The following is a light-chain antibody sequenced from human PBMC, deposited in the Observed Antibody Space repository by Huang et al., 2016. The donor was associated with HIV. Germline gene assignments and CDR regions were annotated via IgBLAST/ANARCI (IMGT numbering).Light chain of an antibody. J-gene: IGKJ1*01. CDR2: KFS. V-gene: IGKV2-24*01. Sequence: DIVLTQSPISSPVTLGQQASFSCRSSQSRVHSDGQTYLSWLQLSPGLPPILLIHKFSNRFFGVPDRFSGSGAGTDFTLKISRVEAEDVGVYYCMHATQFPWTFGQGTKVEIK. CDR3: MHATQFPWT. CDR1: QSRVHSDGQTY.